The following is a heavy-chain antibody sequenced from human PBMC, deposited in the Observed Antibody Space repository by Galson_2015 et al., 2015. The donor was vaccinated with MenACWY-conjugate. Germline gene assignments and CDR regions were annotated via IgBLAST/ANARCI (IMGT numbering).Heavy chain of an antibody. CDR2: IDSPTFTI. J-gene: IGHJ4*02. V-gene: IGHV3-48*04. CDR3: GREGIRGWRTFDY. CDR1: GFTFSSYS. D-gene: IGHD6-19*01. Sequence: SLRLSCAASGFTFSSYSMNWVRQAPGKGLEWVSYIDSPTFTIYYADSVRGRFTISRDNAQNSLYLQMNSLRAEDTAVYYCGREGIRGWRTFDYWGQGTLLTVSS.